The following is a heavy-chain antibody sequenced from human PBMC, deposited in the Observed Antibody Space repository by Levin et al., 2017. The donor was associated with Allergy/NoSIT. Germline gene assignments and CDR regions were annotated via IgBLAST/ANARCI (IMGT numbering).Heavy chain of an antibody. CDR1: GDSVSSNSAA. J-gene: IGHJ4*02. D-gene: IGHD3-10*02. V-gene: IGHV6-1*01. CDR2: TYYRSKWYN. Sequence: SPTLSLPCAISGDSVSSNSAAWNWIRQSPSRGLEWLGRTYYRSKWYNDYAVSVKSRITINPDTSKNQFSLQLNSVTPEDTAVYYCARGPVRGGLFLVYWGQGTLVTVSS. CDR3: ARGPVRGGLFLVY.